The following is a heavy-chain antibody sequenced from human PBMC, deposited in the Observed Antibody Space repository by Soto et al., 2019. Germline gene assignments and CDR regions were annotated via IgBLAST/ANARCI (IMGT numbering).Heavy chain of an antibody. V-gene: IGHV3-49*04. CDR1: GFTFGDYA. CDR2: IRSKAYGGTT. Sequence: PGGSLRLSCTASGFTFGDYAMSWVRQAPGKGLEWVGFIRSKAYGGTTEYAASVKGRFTISRDDSKSIAYLQMNSPKTEDTAVYYCTRELIAVAGTIFPLDYWGQGTLVTVSS. CDR3: TRELIAVAGTIFPLDY. J-gene: IGHJ4*02. D-gene: IGHD6-19*01.